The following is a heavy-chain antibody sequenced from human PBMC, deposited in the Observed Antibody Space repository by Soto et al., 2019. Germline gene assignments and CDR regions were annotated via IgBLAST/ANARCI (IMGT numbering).Heavy chain of an antibody. CDR1: GYTFSSIG. D-gene: IGHD3-10*01. CDR2: ISPYKGNT. Sequence: QVQLVQSGAEVKKPGASVKVCCKASGYTFSSIGISWVRQAPGQGLEWMGWISPYKGNTHYAQGLQGRVTMTTDTSTSTAYMELRSLRSDDTAVYYCARDLDASGSYYTDYWGQGTLVTVSS. CDR3: ARDLDASGSYYTDY. J-gene: IGHJ4*02. V-gene: IGHV1-18*01.